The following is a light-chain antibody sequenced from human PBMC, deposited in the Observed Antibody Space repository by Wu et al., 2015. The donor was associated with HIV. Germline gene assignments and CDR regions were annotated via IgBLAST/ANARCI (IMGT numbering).Light chain of an antibody. V-gene: IGKV3D-20*02. CDR2: DAS. CDR3: QDRDF. Sequence: EAVLTQSPGTLSLSPGERATLSCRASQGVTSLAWYQKKRGQAPRLLIYDASRRATGIPDRFIGSGSGTSFSLTITRLEPEDFVVYFCQDRDFFGRGDPAGDQ. CDR1: QGVTS. J-gene: IGKJ2*01.